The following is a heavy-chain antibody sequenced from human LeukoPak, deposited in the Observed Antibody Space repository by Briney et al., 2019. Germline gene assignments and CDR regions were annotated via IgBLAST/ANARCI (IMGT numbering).Heavy chain of an antibody. Sequence: GGSLRLSCAASGFTFSSYEMNWVRQAPGPGLEWVSHISSSGSTIYYADSVKGRFTISRDNAKNSLYLQMNSLRAEDTAVYYCARDLDGDYVNYMDVWGKGTTVTVSS. CDR1: GFTFSSYE. CDR3: ARDLDGDYVNYMDV. J-gene: IGHJ6*03. V-gene: IGHV3-48*03. CDR2: ISSSGSTI. D-gene: IGHD4-17*01.